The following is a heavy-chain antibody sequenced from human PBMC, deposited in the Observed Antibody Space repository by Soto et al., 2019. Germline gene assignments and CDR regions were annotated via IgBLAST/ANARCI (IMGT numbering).Heavy chain of an antibody. V-gene: IGHV1-18*01. CDR2: ISAHNGNT. J-gene: IGHJ4*02. Sequence: QVHLVQSGAEVKKPGASVKVSCKGSGYDFTTYGITWVRQAPGQGLEWMAWISAHNGNTDYAQKLQGGVTVTRETSTSTAYMELRSLRSDDPAVDYCARGRYGDYWGQGALVTVSS. D-gene: IGHD1-1*01. CDR1: GYDFTTYG. CDR3: ARGRYGDY.